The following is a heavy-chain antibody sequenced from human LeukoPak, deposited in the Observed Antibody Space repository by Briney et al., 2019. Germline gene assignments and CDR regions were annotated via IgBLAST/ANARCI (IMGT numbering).Heavy chain of an antibody. CDR2: IYYSGST. Sequence: PSETLSLTCTVSGGSISSSSYYWGWIRQPPGKGMEWIGSIYYSGSTYYNPSLKSRVTISVDTSKNQFSLKLSSVTAADTAVYYCATHYYDSSGYWNAFDTWGQGTMVTVSS. CDR1: GGSISSSSYY. CDR3: ATHYYDSSGYWNAFDT. J-gene: IGHJ3*02. V-gene: IGHV4-39*01. D-gene: IGHD3-22*01.